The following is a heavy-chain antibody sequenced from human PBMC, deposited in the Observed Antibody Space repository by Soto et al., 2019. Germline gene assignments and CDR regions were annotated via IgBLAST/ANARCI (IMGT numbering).Heavy chain of an antibody. CDR1: GYTFIKYF. J-gene: IGHJ4*02. CDR2: INPDGGVT. Sequence: QVQLVQSGTEVKKPGASVKVSCKASGYTFIKYFIHWVRQAPGQGLEWMAIINPDGGVTTYAQKLRGRVTVTRDTSTSTVYMELNTLTSEDTAVYYCARPYSSSWYGMGYWGQGTLVTVSS. CDR3: ARPYSSSWYGMGY. V-gene: IGHV1-46*03. D-gene: IGHD6-13*01.